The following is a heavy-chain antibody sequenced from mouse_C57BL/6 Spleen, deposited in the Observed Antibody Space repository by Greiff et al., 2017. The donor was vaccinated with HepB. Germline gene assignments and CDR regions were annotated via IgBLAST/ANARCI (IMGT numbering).Heavy chain of an antibody. D-gene: IGHD2-5*01. CDR1: GYTFTSYW. J-gene: IGHJ4*01. CDR3: ARRGTIVTTEAMDY. CDR2: IDPSDSYT. V-gene: IGHV1-50*01. Sequence: VQLQQPGAELVKPGASVKLSCKASGYTFTSYWMQWVKQRPGQGLEWIGEIDPSDSYTNYNQKFKGKATLTVDTSSSTAYMQLSSLTSEDSAVYYCARRGTIVTTEAMDYWVQGTPVTVSS.